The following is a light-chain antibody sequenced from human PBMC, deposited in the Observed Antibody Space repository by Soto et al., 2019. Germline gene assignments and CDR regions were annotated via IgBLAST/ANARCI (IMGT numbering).Light chain of an antibody. J-gene: IGKJ1*01. CDR2: AAS. Sequence: IQLTQYTSSLSASVGDRFTITFRASQDIAIYLAWYQQKPGEAPKLLIYAASTLYGGVPSRFSGSGSGTEFTLTISSLQPEDFATYYCLQHNSYPQTFGQGTKVDIK. V-gene: IGKV1-9*01. CDR3: LQHNSYPQT. CDR1: QDIAIY.